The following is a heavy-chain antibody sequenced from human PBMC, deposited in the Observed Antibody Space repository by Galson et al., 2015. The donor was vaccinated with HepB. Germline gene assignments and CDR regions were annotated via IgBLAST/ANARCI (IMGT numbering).Heavy chain of an antibody. CDR2: IDPSDSYT. J-gene: IGHJ6*02. CDR3: ASSLGYCSGGSCSPGYYYYGMDV. Sequence: QSGAEVKKPGESLRISCKGSGYSFTSYWISWVRQMPGKGLEWMGRIDPSDSYTNYSPSFQGHVTISADKSISTAYLQWSSLKASDTAMYYCASSLGYCSGGSCSPGYYYYGMDVWGQGTPVTVSS. V-gene: IGHV5-10-1*01. D-gene: IGHD2-15*01. CDR1: GYSFTSYW.